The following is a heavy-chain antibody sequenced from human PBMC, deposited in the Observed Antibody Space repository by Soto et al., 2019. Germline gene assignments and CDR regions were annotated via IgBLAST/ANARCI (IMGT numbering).Heavy chain of an antibody. CDR3: AEGSEGVLWFGELWYFDL. J-gene: IGHJ2*01. D-gene: IGHD3-10*01. CDR1: GFTFDDYA. V-gene: IGHV3-9*01. Sequence: EVQLVESGGGLVQPGRSLRLSCAASGFTFDDYAMHWVRQAPGKGLEWVSGITWNSGRIGYADSVKARFTIPRDNAKNSLYLRMNSVRAEDTALYYCAEGSEGVLWFGELWYFDLWGRGTLVTVFS. CDR2: ITWNSGRI.